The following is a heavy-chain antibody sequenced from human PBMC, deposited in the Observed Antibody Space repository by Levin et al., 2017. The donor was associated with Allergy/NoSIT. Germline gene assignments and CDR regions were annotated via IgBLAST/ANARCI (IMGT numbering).Heavy chain of an antibody. Sequence: PSETLSLTCAVSGGSISSSNWWSWVRQPPGKGLEWIGEIYHTGTTNYNPSLKSRVTMSVDKSKNQFSLKLSSVTAADTALYYCAEEINGYYRHWGQGTLVTVSS. CDR1: GGSISSSNW. CDR3: AEEINGYYRH. D-gene: IGHD3-22*01. V-gene: IGHV4-4*02. J-gene: IGHJ4*02. CDR2: IYHTGTT.